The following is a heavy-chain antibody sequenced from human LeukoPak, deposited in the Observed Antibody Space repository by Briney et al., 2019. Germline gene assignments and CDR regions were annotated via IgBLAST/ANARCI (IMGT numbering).Heavy chain of an antibody. D-gene: IGHD4-17*01. V-gene: IGHV4-30-2*01. CDR1: GGSISSGGYS. CDR2: IYHSGST. Sequence: SETLSLTCTVSGGSISSGGYSWSWIRQPPGKGLEWIGYIYHSGSTYYNPSLKSRVTISVDRSKNQFSLKLSSVTAADTAVYYCARAVDYGDYQYYFDYWGQGTLVTVSS. CDR3: ARAVDYGDYQYYFDY. J-gene: IGHJ4*02.